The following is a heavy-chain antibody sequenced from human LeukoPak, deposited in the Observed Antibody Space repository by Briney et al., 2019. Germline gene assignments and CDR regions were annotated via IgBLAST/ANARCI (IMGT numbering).Heavy chain of an antibody. D-gene: IGHD2-15*01. V-gene: IGHV3-30*04. CDR2: ISYDGSNK. Sequence: PGGSLRLSCAASGFTFSSYAMHWVRQAPGKGLEWVAVISYDGSNKYYADSVKGRSTISRDNSKNTLYLQMNSLRAEDTAVYYCARDGDIVVVVAAFFDYWGQGTLVTVSS. CDR3: ARDGDIVVVVAAFFDY. CDR1: GFTFSSYA. J-gene: IGHJ4*02.